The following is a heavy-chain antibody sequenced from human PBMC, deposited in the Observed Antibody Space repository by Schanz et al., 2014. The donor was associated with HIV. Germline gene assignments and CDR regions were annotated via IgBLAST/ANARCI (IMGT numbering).Heavy chain of an antibody. V-gene: IGHV3-33*01. CDR3: ARSDTYNSGWYGH. D-gene: IGHD6-19*01. J-gene: IGHJ4*02. CDR1: GFTFSSYG. CDR2: IWYDGSNK. Sequence: QVQLVESGGGVVQPGRSLRLSCAASGFTFSSYGMHWVRQAPGKGLEWVAVIWYDGSNKYYADSVKGRFTISRDNSKKTLYLQMNSLRAEDTAVYFCARSDTYNSGWYGHWGQGTLVTVSS.